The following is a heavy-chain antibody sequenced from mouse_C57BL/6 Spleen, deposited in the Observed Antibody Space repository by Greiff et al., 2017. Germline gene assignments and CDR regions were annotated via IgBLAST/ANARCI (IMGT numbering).Heavy chain of an antibody. CDR1: GYTFTDYY. V-gene: IGHV1-26*01. CDR3: AKRGVNWECSMDD. Sequence: VQLQQSGPELVKPGASVKISCKASGYTFTDYYMNWVKQSHGKSLEWIGDINPNNGGTSYNQKFKGKATLTVDKSSSTAYMELRSLTSDDSAVYYCAKRGVNWECSMDDWGQGTTVTVSS. J-gene: IGHJ4*01. D-gene: IGHD4-1*01. CDR2: INPNNGGT.